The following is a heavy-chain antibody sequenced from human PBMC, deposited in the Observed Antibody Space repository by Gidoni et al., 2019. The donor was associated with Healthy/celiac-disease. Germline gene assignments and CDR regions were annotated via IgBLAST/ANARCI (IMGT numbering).Heavy chain of an antibody. D-gene: IGHD2-2*01. CDR2: IYYSGST. J-gene: IGHJ3*02. Sequence: QVQLQESGPGLVKPSETLSLTCTVSGGSISSYYWRWIRQPPGKGLEWIGYIYYSGSTNYNPSLKSRVNISVDTAKNQFSLKRSSARAVVPAAIFRAFDIWGQGTMVTVSS. V-gene: IGHV4-59*08. CDR3: AFDI. CDR1: GGSISSYY.